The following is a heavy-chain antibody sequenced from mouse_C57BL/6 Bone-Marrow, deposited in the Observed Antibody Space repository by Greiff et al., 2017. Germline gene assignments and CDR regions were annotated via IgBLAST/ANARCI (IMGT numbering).Heavy chain of an antibody. CDR3: ARSDYGSSYGFAY. CDR1: GFTFSSYA. CDR2: ISDGGSYT. D-gene: IGHD1-1*01. V-gene: IGHV5-4*03. Sequence: EVKLMESGGGLVKPGGSLKLSCAASGFTFSSYAMSWVRQTPEKRLEWVATISDGGSYTYYPDNVKGRFTISRDNAKNKLYLQMSHLKSEDTAMYYCARSDYGSSYGFAYWGQGTLVTVSA. J-gene: IGHJ3*01.